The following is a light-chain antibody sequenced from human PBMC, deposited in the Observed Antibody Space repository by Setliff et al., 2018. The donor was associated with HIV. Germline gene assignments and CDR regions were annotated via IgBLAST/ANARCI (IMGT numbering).Light chain of an antibody. J-gene: IGLJ3*02. CDR2: RNV. Sequence: QSVLTQPPSVSGAPGQTVAISCTGTTSNIGAGYEVHWYQQFPGEAPRLLIYRNVNRPSGVPDRYSGSKSGTSASLAITGLQAEDEALYYCQSFDNTLGASGVFGGGTKVTVL. CDR3: QSFDNTLGASGV. CDR1: TSNIGAGYE. V-gene: IGLV1-40*01.